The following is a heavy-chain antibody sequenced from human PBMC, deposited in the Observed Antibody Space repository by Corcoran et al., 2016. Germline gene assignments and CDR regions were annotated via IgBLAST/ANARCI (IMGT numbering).Heavy chain of an antibody. V-gene: IGHV1-2*02. D-gene: IGHD5-18*01. CDR1: GYTFTGYY. J-gene: IGHJ4*02. Sequence: QVQLGQSGAEVKKPGASVKVSCKASGYTFTGYYMHWVRQAPGQGREWMGWINPNSGGTNYEQKFQGRVTMTRDTSISTAYMELSRQRYDDTAVYYCAIIPPGDTAMVRDWGQGTLVTVSS. CDR2: INPNSGGT. CDR3: AIIPPGDTAMVRD.